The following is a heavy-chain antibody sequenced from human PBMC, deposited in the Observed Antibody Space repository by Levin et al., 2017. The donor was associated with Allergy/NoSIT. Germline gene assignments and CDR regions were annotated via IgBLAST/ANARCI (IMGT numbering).Heavy chain of an antibody. CDR3: ARDPEIQGLAVAGFHYFDY. Sequence: GESLKISCKASGYTFTSYGISWVRQAPGQGLEWMGWISAYNGNTNYAQKLQGRVTMTTDTSTSTAYMELRSLRSDDTAVYYCARDPEIQGLAVAGFHYFDYWGQGTLVTVSS. V-gene: IGHV1-18*01. D-gene: IGHD6-19*01. CDR2: ISAYNGNT. J-gene: IGHJ4*02. CDR1: GYTFTSYG.